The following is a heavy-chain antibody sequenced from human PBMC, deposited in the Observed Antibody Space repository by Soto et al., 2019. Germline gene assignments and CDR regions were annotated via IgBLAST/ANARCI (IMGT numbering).Heavy chain of an antibody. D-gene: IGHD4-17*01. CDR3: AKGPWGAVTLFDN. CDR2: ISGSGDTT. J-gene: IGHJ4*02. CDR1: GFSFSSFV. Sequence: GGSLRLSCAASGFSFSSFVMTWVRQAPGKGLEWVSSISGSGDTTYYAEYVKGRFTISRDNSKNTLYLRVNSLRPDDTAMYYCAKGPWGAVTLFDNWGQGT. V-gene: IGHV3-23*01.